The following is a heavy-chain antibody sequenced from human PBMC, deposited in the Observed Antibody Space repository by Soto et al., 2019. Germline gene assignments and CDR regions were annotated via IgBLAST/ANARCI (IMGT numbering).Heavy chain of an antibody. CDR3: ARVIPGAEAWFNP. V-gene: IGHV1-18*01. CDR2: ISPYTDDP. D-gene: IGHD2-2*01. J-gene: IGHJ5*02. Sequence: QGQLVQSGVEVTKPGASVKVSCSASGNTFTNFGVTWVRQAPGQGLEWMGWISPYTDDPSDAQKFQGRVTMTIDTSTSTAYLDLRRLTSDDTAVYYCARVIPGAEAWFNPWGQGTLVPVSS. CDR1: GNTFTNFG.